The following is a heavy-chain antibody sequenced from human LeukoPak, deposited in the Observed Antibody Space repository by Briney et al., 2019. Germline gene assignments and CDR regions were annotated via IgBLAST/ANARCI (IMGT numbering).Heavy chain of an antibody. CDR3: AGGKYDILTGYFRFDH. V-gene: IGHV4-31*03. D-gene: IGHD3-9*01. J-gene: IGHJ4*02. CDR2: VYYSGST. CDR1: GVSVSSGGYY. Sequence: PSETLSLTCTVSGVSVSSGGYYWSWIRHHTEKGLESIGHVYYSGSTYYNPSLKSRITILKDASKNQFTLKLNSVTPTDTAVYFCAGGKYDILTGYFRFDHWGQGTLVTVSS.